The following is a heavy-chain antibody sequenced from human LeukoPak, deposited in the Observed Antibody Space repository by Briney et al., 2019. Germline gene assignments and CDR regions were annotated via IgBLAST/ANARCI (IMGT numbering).Heavy chain of an antibody. Sequence: PRRSLRLSCAASGFTLSSYGMHWVRQAPGKGLEWVAVIWYDGSNKYYADSVKGRFTISRDNSKNTLYLQMNSLRAEDTAVYYCARADTPYSYYYYGMDVWGQGTTVTVSS. V-gene: IGHV3-33*01. J-gene: IGHJ6*02. CDR1: GFTLSSYG. CDR2: IWYDGSNK. CDR3: ARADTPYSYYYYGMDV. D-gene: IGHD2-2*02.